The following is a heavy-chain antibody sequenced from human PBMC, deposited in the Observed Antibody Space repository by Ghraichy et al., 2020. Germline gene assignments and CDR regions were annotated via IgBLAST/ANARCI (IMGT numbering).Heavy chain of an antibody. V-gene: IGHV1-18*01. J-gene: IGHJ6*02. D-gene: IGHD3-3*01. CDR3: ARVGYDFWSGYYFRTQYYYYGMDV. Sequence: ASVKVSCKASGYTFTSYGISWVRQAPGQGLEWMGWISAYNGNTNYAQKLQGRVTMTTDTSTSTAYMELRSLRSDDTAVYYCARVGYDFWSGYYFRTQYYYYGMDVWGQGTTVTVSS. CDR1: GYTFTSYG. CDR2: ISAYNGNT.